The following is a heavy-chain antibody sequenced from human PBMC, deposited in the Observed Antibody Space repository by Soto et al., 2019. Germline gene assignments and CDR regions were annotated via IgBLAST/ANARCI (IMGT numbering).Heavy chain of an antibody. CDR2: INPGGIT. CDR3: ARGRTTNYLDY. J-gene: IGHJ4*01. CDR1: GGSLSGYY. V-gene: IGHV4-34*01. Sequence: PSETLSLTCAVYGGSLSGYYWTWIRQPPGEGLEWIGEINPGGITNYNPSVKSRVTISVDTSKNQFSLKLSSVTAADTAVYYCARGRTTNYLDYGGQGALVNVSS.